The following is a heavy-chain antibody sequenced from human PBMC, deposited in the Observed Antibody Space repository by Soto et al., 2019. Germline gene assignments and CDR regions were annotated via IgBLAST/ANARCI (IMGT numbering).Heavy chain of an antibody. CDR1: GFTFDDYA. J-gene: IGHJ4*02. Sequence: EVQLVESGGGLVQPGRSLRLSCAASGFTFDDYAMHWVRQAPGKGLEWVSGSSWNSGSIGYADSVKGRFTISRDNAKNSLYLQMNSLRAEDTALYYCAKDISFKASAVAGYLDYWGQGTLVTVSS. CDR2: SSWNSGSI. V-gene: IGHV3-9*01. D-gene: IGHD6-19*01. CDR3: AKDISFKASAVAGYLDY.